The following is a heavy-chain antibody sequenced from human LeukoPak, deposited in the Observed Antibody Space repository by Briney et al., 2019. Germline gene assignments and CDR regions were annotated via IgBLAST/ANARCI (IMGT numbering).Heavy chain of an antibody. V-gene: IGHV1-2*02. J-gene: IGHJ4*02. CDR3: AXXAGDGYHPADY. Sequence: GASVKGSCKPSGYTFTGHYMHWVGQAPGQGLEWVGWINADSGDTSSAQKFQGRVTMASDTSIITAYMELSSLKSDDTSVYYCAXXAGDGYHPADYWGQGTLVTVSS. D-gene: IGHD5-24*01. CDR1: GYTFTGHY. CDR2: INADSGDT.